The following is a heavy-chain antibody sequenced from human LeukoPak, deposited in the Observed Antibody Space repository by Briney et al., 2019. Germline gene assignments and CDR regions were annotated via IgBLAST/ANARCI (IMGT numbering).Heavy chain of an antibody. D-gene: IGHD3-22*01. Sequence: SETLSLTCTVSGGSVSSGTYYWSWIRQPPGKGLEWIGYIYYSGSTNYNPSLMSRVTISVDTSKNQFSLKLSSVTAADTAVYYCASGNGYYYRYFDYWGQGTLVTVSS. CDR2: IYYSGST. V-gene: IGHV4-61*01. J-gene: IGHJ4*02. CDR1: GGSVSSGTYY. CDR3: ASGNGYYYRYFDY.